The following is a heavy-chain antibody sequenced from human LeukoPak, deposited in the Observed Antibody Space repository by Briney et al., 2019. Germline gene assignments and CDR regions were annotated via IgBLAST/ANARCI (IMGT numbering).Heavy chain of an antibody. CDR2: IYTSGST. Sequence: PSETLSLTCTVSGGSISSYYWSWLRQPAGKGLEWIGRIYTSGSTNYNPSLTSRVTMSVDTSKNQFSLKLSSVTAADTAVYYCARGLLWFGPRYYYYYMDVWGKGTTVTVSS. D-gene: IGHD3-10*01. CDR3: ARGLLWFGPRYYYYYMDV. V-gene: IGHV4-4*07. J-gene: IGHJ6*03. CDR1: GGSISSYY.